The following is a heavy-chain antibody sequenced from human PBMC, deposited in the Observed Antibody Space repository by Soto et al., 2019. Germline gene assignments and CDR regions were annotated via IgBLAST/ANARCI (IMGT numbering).Heavy chain of an antibody. J-gene: IGHJ4*02. CDR3: ARGSIGWYEVDY. Sequence: EVQLVESGGGLVQPGGSLRLSCAASGFTFSTYWMNWVRQAPGKGLEWVANIKQDGSEKNYVDSVKGRFTISRDNAKNSLYLQMKSLRAEDTAVYYCARGSIGWYEVDYWGQGTLVTVSS. V-gene: IGHV3-7*02. CDR1: GFTFSTYW. CDR2: IKQDGSEK. D-gene: IGHD6-19*01.